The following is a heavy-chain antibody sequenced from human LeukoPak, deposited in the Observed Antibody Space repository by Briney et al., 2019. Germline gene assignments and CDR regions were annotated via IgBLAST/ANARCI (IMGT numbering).Heavy chain of an antibody. V-gene: IGHV3-30*03. CDR2: VSYDGRNK. Sequence: PGGSLRLSCAASGFTFTSYSMNWVRQAPGKGLEWVAVVSYDGRNKYYADSVKGRFSISRDNSKNTLYLQMNSPRGEDTAVYYCARDGYDSSGYRMGADYYYGMDVWGQGTTVTVSS. CDR1: GFTFTSYS. D-gene: IGHD3-22*01. J-gene: IGHJ6*02. CDR3: ARDGYDSSGYRMGADYYYGMDV.